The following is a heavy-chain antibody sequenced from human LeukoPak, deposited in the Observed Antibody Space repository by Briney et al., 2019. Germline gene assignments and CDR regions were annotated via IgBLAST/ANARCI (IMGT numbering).Heavy chain of an antibody. CDR2: IYYSGST. D-gene: IGHD1-26*01. CDR1: GGSISSSSYY. V-gene: IGHV4-39*01. CDR3: ATTSGSYYYFDY. Sequence: SETLSLTCTVSGGSISSSSYYWGWIRQPPGKGLEWIGSIYYSGSTYYNPSLKSRVTISVDTSKNQFSLKLSSVTAADTAVYYCATTSGSYYYFDYWGQGTLVTVS. J-gene: IGHJ4*02.